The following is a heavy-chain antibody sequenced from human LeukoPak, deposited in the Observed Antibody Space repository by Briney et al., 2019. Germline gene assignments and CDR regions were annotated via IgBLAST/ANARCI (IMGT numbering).Heavy chain of an antibody. Sequence: SVKVSCKASGGTFSSYAISWVRQAPGQGLEWMGGIIPIFGTAKYAQKFQGRVTITADESTSTAYMELSGLRSEDTAVYYCARGLYYYDSSGYYPPYYYGMDVWGQGTTVTVSS. CDR3: ARGLYYYDSSGYYPPYYYGMDV. V-gene: IGHV1-69*13. D-gene: IGHD3-22*01. CDR2: IIPIFGTA. J-gene: IGHJ6*02. CDR1: GGTFSSYA.